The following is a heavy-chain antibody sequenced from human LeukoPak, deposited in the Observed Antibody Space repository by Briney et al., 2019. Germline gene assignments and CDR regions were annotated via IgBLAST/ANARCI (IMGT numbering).Heavy chain of an antibody. CDR1: GFTFTNYG. D-gene: IGHD1-7*01. CDR3: ARMNYVSTGWGAPFDY. CDR2: IRYEGSNK. Sequence: GGSLRLSCAASGFTFTNYGMHWVRQAPGKGLEWVAFIRYEGSNKYYTDSVRGRFTISRDNSKNTLYLQMNSLRAEDTAVYYCARMNYVSTGWGAPFDYWGQGTLVTVSS. V-gene: IGHV3-30*02. J-gene: IGHJ4*02.